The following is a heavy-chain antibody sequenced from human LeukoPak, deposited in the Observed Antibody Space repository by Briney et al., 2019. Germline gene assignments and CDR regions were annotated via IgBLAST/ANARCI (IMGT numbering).Heavy chain of an antibody. J-gene: IGHJ6*03. Sequence: GGSLRLSCEASGFTFSHYGIHWVRQTPGKGLEWVAAISSDGVENRYADSVKGRFTISRDNSKSTLYLQMNSLRAEDTALYYCAREGHYDILTGYSPVEYYFYYMDVWGKGTTVTVSS. CDR3: AREGHYDILTGYSPVEYYFYYMDV. D-gene: IGHD3-9*01. CDR2: ISSDGVEN. CDR1: GFTFSHYG. V-gene: IGHV3-30*04.